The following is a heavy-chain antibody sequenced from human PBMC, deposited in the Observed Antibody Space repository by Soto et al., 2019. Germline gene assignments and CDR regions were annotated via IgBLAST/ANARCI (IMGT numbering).Heavy chain of an antibody. V-gene: IGHV4-34*01. Sequence: QVQLQQWGAGLLKPSETLSLTCAVYGGSFSGYYWTWIRQPPGTGLEWIGEINHSGSTNYNPSLKGRXTXPXXTSKNQFSLKLTSVTAADTAVYYCARDKITGLFDYWGQGTLVTVSS. CDR1: GGSFSGYY. J-gene: IGHJ4*02. CDR2: INHSGST. D-gene: IGHD2-8*02. CDR3: ARDKITGLFDY.